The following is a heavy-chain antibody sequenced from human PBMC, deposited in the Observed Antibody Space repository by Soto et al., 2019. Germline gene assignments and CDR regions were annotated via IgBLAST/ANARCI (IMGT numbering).Heavy chain of an antibody. D-gene: IGHD3-9*01. CDR2: IIPIFGTA. CDR1: GGTFSSYA. CDR3: ATHRTRDVLRYFDWFFDY. V-gene: IGHV1-69*06. J-gene: IGHJ4*02. Sequence: EASVKVSCKASGGTFSSYAISWVRQAPGQGLEWMGGIIPIFGTANYAQKFQGRVTITADKSTSTAYMELSSPRSEDTAVYYCATHRTRDVLRYFDWFFDYWGQGTLVTVSS.